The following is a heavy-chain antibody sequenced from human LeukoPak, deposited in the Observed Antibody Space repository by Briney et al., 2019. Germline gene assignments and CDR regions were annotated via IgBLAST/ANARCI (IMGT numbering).Heavy chain of an antibody. D-gene: IGHD3-10*01. CDR1: GFSFSSFG. Sequence: GGSLRLSCATSGFSFSSFGMHWVRQAPGKGLEWVAYIHSDVNTKYYADSVKGRFTISRDNSKNTLHLQMNSLRSADTAVYYCGYFGSGSSCTPDSWGQGTLVTVSS. J-gene: IGHJ5*01. V-gene: IGHV3-30*02. CDR2: IHSDVNTK. CDR3: GYFGSGSSCTPDS.